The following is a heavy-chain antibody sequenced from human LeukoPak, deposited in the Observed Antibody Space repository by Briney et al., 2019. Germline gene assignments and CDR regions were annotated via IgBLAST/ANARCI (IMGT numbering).Heavy chain of an antibody. CDR3: AKSNTLFDY. Sequence: GGSLRLSCAASGFTFDDYAMHWVRQAPGKGLEWVSAISGSGGSTYYADSVKGRFTISRDNSKNTLYLQMNSLRAEDTAVYYCAKSNTLFDYWGQGTLVTVSS. V-gene: IGHV3-23*01. D-gene: IGHD4-4*01. CDR1: GFTFDDYA. CDR2: ISGSGGST. J-gene: IGHJ4*02.